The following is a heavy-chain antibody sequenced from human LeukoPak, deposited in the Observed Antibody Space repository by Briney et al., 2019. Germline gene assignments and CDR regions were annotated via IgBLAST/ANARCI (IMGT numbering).Heavy chain of an antibody. D-gene: IGHD3-22*01. Sequence: SETLSLTCTVSGDSINNNNYYWGWVRQPPGKGLEWIGYIYYSGSTSYNPSLRSRVTISVDTSKNQFSLKLSSVTAADTVVYYCARDHYYDSSGYTFRHWGQGTLVTVSS. CDR3: ARDHYYDSSGYTFRH. V-gene: IGHV4-61*01. J-gene: IGHJ1*01. CDR1: GDSINNNNYY. CDR2: IYYSGST.